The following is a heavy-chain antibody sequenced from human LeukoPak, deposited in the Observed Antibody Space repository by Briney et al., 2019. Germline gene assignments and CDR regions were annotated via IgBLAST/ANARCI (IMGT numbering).Heavy chain of an antibody. D-gene: IGHD3-10*01. Sequence: GGSLRLSCAASGFTLSNYGMSWVRQIPGKGLEWVANTQRDGSTTYYVDSVEGRFIISRDTTKNSLYLQMNSLRVEDTAVYYCARDLYGSEDVWGQGTLVTVSS. J-gene: IGHJ4*02. V-gene: IGHV3-7*01. CDR1: GFTLSNYG. CDR3: ARDLYGSEDV. CDR2: TQRDGSTT.